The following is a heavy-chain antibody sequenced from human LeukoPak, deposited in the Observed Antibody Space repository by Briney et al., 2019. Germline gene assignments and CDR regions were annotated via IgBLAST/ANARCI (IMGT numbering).Heavy chain of an antibody. CDR1: GASISSYY. D-gene: IGHD6-19*01. Sequence: PPETLSLTCTVSGASISSYYWGWIRQPPGKGLEWIGSIFYSGSTYYNPSLKSRVTISVDTSKNQFSLKLSSVTAADTAVYYCANQQWLVNNWFDPWGQGTLVTVSS. CDR3: ANQQWLVNNWFDP. J-gene: IGHJ5*02. CDR2: IFYSGST. V-gene: IGHV4-39*07.